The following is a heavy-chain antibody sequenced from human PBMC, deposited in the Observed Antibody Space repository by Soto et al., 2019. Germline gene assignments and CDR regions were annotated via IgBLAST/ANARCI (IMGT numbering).Heavy chain of an antibody. V-gene: IGHV3-64*01. D-gene: IGHD3-10*01. CDR3: AKDGPYYYGSGSYYGVDY. J-gene: IGHJ4*02. CDR2: ISPDGRNT. CDR1: GFTFSSYA. Sequence: EVQLVESGGGLVQPGGSLRLSCAASGFTFSSYAMHWVRQAPGKGLEYVSAISPDGRNTYYANSVKGRFTISRDNSKDTLYLQMGSLRAEDMAGYYCAKDGPYYYGSGSYYGVDYWGQGTLVTVSS.